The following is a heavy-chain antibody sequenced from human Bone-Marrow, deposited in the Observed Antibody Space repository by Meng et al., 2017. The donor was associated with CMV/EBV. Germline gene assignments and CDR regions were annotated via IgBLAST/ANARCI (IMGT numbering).Heavy chain of an antibody. V-gene: IGHV4-34*01. CDR2: INHSGST. Sequence: SETLSLTCAVYGGSFSGYYWSWIRQPPGKGLEWIGEINHSGSTNYNPSLKSRVIISVDTSKNQFSLKLSSVTAADTAVYYCARGYPPFSRRYGMDVWGQGTTVTVSS. CDR1: GGSFSGYY. J-gene: IGHJ6*02. CDR3: ARGYPPFSRRYGMDV.